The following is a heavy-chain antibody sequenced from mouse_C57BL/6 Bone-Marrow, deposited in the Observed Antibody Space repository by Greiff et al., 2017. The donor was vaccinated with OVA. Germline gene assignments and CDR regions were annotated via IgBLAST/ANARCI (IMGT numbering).Heavy chain of an antibody. J-gene: IGHJ2*01. Sequence: VQLQQSGTVLARPGASVKMSCKTSGYTFTSYWMHWVKQRPGQGLECIGAIYPGNSDTSYNQKFKGKAKLTAVTSASTAYMELSSLTNEDSAVYYCTREHYGSSFFDYWGQGTTLTVSS. V-gene: IGHV1-5*01. D-gene: IGHD1-1*01. CDR1: GYTFTSYW. CDR3: TREHYGSSFFDY. CDR2: IYPGNSDT.